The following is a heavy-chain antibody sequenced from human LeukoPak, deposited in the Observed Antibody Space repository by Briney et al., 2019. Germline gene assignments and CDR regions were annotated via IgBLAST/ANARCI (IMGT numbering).Heavy chain of an antibody. CDR2: IYSGGNT. V-gene: IGHV3-66*02. CDR1: EFTVSNKY. D-gene: IGHD6-6*01. J-gene: IGHJ3*01. Sequence: GGSLRLSCAASEFTVSNKYMNWVRQAPGKGLEWVSVIYSGGNTYYADSVKGRFTISRDNSKNTLYLQMNSLRAEDTAVYYCARGIADCASSSSPYDAFDVGGHGTTATVSA. CDR3: ARGIADCASSSSPYDAFDV.